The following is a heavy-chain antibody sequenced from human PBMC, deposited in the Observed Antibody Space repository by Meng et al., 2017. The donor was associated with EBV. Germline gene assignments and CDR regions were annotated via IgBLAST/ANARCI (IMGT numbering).Heavy chain of an antibody. D-gene: IGHD1-26*01. J-gene: IGHJ4*02. CDR1: GFTFSGSA. CDR2: IRSKANSYAT. V-gene: IGHV3-73*02. Sequence: VRRWEAGGGLVQPGGSLKLSCAASGFTFSGSAMHWVRQASGKGLEWVGRIRSKANSYATAYAASVKGRFTISRDDSKNTAYLQMNSLKTEDTAVYYCTRLDGSYIYYWGQGTLVTVSS. CDR3: TRLDGSYIYY.